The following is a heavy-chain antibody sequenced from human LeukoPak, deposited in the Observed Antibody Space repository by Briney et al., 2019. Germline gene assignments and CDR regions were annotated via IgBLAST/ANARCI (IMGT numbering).Heavy chain of an antibody. CDR1: GFTVSSNF. CDR2: IHPDGTT. J-gene: IGHJ4*02. CDR3: ASAGKENLGKYYFDY. Sequence: PGGSLRLSCAASGFTVSSNFMTWVRQDPGKGLEWVSIIHPDGTTFYSDSVKGRFPISRDNSKNMLYLQVNSLRTEDTAIYYCASAGKENLGKYYFDYWGQGTLVTVSS. D-gene: IGHD1-14*01. V-gene: IGHV3-53*01.